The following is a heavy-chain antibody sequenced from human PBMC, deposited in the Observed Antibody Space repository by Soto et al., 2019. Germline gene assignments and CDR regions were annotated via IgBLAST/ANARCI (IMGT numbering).Heavy chain of an antibody. CDR2: IIPILGIA. Sequence: GASVKVSCKASGGTFSSYTISWVRQAPGQGLEWMGRIIPILGIANYAQKFQGRVTITADKSTSTAYMELSSLRSEDTAVYYCARGEPAGYCSSTSCYIGFDYWGQGTLVTVSS. V-gene: IGHV1-69*02. CDR1: GGTFSSYT. D-gene: IGHD2-2*02. CDR3: ARGEPAGYCSSTSCYIGFDY. J-gene: IGHJ4*02.